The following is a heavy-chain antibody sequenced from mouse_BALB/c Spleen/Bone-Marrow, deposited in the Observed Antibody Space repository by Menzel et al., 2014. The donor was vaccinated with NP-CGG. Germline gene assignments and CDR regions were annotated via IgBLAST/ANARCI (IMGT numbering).Heavy chain of an antibody. CDR1: GYSFTNYW. D-gene: IGHD2-1*01. V-gene: IGHV1-74*01. J-gene: IGHJ3*01. CDR3: ARFGNYEGFAY. Sequence: VQLVESGAELVRPGASAKLSCKASGYSFTNYWMNWVKQRPGQGLEWIGMIHPSDSETRLNQKFKDKATLTVDKSSSTAYIQLTSPTSEDSAVYYCARFGNYEGFAYWGQRTLVTVSA. CDR2: IHPSDSET.